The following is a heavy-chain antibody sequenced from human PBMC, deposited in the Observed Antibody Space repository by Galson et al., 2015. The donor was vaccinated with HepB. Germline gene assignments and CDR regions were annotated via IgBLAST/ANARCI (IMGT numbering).Heavy chain of an antibody. Sequence: SLRLSCAASGFTFSNAWMNWVRQAPGKGLEWVGRIKSKTDGGTTDYAAPVKGRFTTSRDDSKNTLYLQMNSLKTEDTAVYYCTTDTELGIGAFDIWGQGTMVTVSS. J-gene: IGHJ3*02. D-gene: IGHD7-27*01. CDR2: IKSKTDGGTT. V-gene: IGHV3-15*07. CDR3: TTDTELGIGAFDI. CDR1: GFTFSNAW.